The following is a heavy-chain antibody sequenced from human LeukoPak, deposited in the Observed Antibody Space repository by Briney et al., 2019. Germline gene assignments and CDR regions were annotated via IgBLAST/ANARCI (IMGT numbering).Heavy chain of an antibody. CDR3: ARDGNLRFLEWLSNELDY. J-gene: IGHJ4*02. V-gene: IGHV1-46*01. D-gene: IGHD3-3*01. CDR1: GYTFTSYY. Sequence: ASVKVSCKASGYTFTSYYMHWVRQAPGQGLEWMGIINPSGGSTSYAQKFQGRVTMTRDMSTSTVYMELSSLRSEDTAVYYCARDGNLRFLEWLSNELDYWGQGTLVTVSS. CDR2: INPSGGST.